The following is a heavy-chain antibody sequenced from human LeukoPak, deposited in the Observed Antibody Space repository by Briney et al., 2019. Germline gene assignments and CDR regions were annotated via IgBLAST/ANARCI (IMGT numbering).Heavy chain of an antibody. V-gene: IGHV1-69*02. D-gene: IGHD2-2*01. CDR3: ASGACSSTSCSPRI. CDR1: GGTFSSYT. Sequence: ASVKVSCKASGGTFSSYTISWVRQAPGQRLEWMGRIIPILGIANYAQKFQGRVTITAGKSTSTAYMELSSLRSEDTAVYYCASGACSSTSCSPRIWGQGTMVTVSS. CDR2: IIPILGIA. J-gene: IGHJ3*02.